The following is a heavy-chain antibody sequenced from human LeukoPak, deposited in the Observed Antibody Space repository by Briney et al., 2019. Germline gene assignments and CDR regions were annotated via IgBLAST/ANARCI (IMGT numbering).Heavy chain of an antibody. V-gene: IGHV3-48*03. D-gene: IGHD3-22*01. CDR1: GFTFSSYE. CDR3: ARETRIRNYYDSGAYYYGDYFDY. J-gene: IGHJ4*02. CDR2: ISSSGSTI. Sequence: GGSLRLSCAAPGFTFSSYEMNWARQAPGKGLEWVSYISSSGSTIYYADSVKGRFTISRDNAKDSLYLQMNSLRAEDTAIYYCARETRIRNYYDSGAYYYGDYFDYWGQGTLVTVSS.